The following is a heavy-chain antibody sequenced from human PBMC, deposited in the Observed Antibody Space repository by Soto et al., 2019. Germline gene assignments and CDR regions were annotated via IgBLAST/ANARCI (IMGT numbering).Heavy chain of an antibody. J-gene: IGHJ4*02. V-gene: IGHV4-59*12. CDR3: AREQWGFDS. D-gene: IGHD6-19*01. Sequence: SETLSLTCTVSGGSISSYYWSWIRQPPGKGLEWIGYIYNTGSTNLNPSLKSRLSISVDTSKNQFSLELRSVTAADTAVYYCAREQWGFDSWGQGTLVTVSS. CDR2: IYNTGST. CDR1: GGSISSYY.